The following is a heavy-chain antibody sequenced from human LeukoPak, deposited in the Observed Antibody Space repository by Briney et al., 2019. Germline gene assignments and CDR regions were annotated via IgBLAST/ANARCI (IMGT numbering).Heavy chain of an antibody. CDR3: AKDRGAYCSGGSCSPYPYYFDY. D-gene: IGHD2-15*01. V-gene: IGHV3-13*03. J-gene: IGHJ4*02. CDR2: IGTAGDT. Sequence: GGSLRLSCAACGFTFSSYDMHWVRQATGKGLEWVSAIGTAGDTYYPGSVKGQFTISRDNSKNTLYLQMNSLRAEDTAVYYCAKDRGAYCSGGSCSPYPYYFDYWGQGTLVTVSS. CDR1: GFTFSSYD.